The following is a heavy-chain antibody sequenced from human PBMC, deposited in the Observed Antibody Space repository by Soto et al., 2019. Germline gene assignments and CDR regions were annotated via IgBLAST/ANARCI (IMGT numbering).Heavy chain of an antibody. D-gene: IGHD1-1*01. V-gene: IGHV4-59*13. J-gene: IGHJ4*02. CDR3: ARDNDVPQY. CDR1: NGSISSYY. Sequence: PLSLTCTFANGSISSYYWTLIRQNPGKGLEWIGYIYYGGSTNYNPSLKSRVTISVDTSKNQFSLKLSSVTAADTAVYYCARDNDVPQYWGQGTLVTVSS. CDR2: IYYGGST.